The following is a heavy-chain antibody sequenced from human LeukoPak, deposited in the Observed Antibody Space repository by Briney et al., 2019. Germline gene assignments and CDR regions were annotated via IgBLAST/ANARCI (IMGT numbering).Heavy chain of an antibody. CDR1: GGSFSGYY. J-gene: IGHJ4*02. V-gene: IGHV4-34*01. CDR2: INHSGST. CDR3: ARAGRGYSSSWDYYFDY. D-gene: IGHD6-13*01. Sequence: TPSETLSLTCAVYGGSFSGYYWSWIRQPPGKGLEWIGEINHSGSTNYNPSLKSRVTISVDTSKNQFSLKLSSVTAADTAVYYCARAGRGYSSSWDYYFDYWGQGTLVTVSS.